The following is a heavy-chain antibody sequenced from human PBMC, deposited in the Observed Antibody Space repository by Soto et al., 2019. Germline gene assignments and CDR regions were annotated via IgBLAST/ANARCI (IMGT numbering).Heavy chain of an antibody. CDR1: GRSISNSYYY. CDR3: ARVGWRGSYGYFDY. CDR2: INHSGST. J-gene: IGHJ4*02. D-gene: IGHD1-26*01. V-gene: IGHV4-39*07. Sequence: TPWLTCNVCGRSISNSYYYLTWIRQPPGTGLEWIGEINHSGSTNYNPSLKSRVTISVDTSKNQFSLKLSSVTAADTAVYYCARVGWRGSYGYFDYWGQGTLVTVSS.